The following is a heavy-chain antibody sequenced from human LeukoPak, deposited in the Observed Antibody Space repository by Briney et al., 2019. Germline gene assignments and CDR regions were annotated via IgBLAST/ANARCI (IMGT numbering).Heavy chain of an antibody. D-gene: IGHD6-19*01. Sequence: SETLSLTCTVSGGSISSYDWSWIRQPAGKGLEWIGRIYTTGNTNYHPSLKSRVTMSVDTSKNQFSLKLSSLTAADTAMYYCATYSSGWPFFDYWGPGTLVTVSS. CDR3: ATYSSGWPFFDY. CDR1: GGSISSYD. V-gene: IGHV4-59*10. CDR2: IYTTGNT. J-gene: IGHJ4*02.